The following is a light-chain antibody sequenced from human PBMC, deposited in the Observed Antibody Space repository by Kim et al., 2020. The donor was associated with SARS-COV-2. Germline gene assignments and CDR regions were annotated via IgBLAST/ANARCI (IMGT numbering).Light chain of an antibody. V-gene: IGKV3-20*01. J-gene: IGKJ1*01. CDR2: AAS. CDR3: QQYRTSPWT. Sequence: SSGGEATLTFCAGHHVIGSDLAWYQQKPGQAPRLLIIAASSRATGIPDRFSGSGSGTDFTLTISSLEPEDFGVYCCQQYRTSPWTFGQGTKVDIK. CDR1: HHVIGSD.